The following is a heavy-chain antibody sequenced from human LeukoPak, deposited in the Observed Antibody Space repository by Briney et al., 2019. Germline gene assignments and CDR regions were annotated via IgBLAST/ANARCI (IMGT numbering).Heavy chain of an antibody. CDR1: GFTFSSYA. D-gene: IGHD3-9*01. CDR2: ISGSGGST. Sequence: GGSLRLSCAASGFTFSSYAMSWVRQAPGKGLEWVSAISGSGGSTYYADSVKGRFTISRDNSKNTLYLQMSSLRAEDTAVYYCARVMLRLVIIEGAFDYWGQGTLVTVSS. V-gene: IGHV3-23*01. CDR3: ARVMLRLVIIEGAFDY. J-gene: IGHJ4*02.